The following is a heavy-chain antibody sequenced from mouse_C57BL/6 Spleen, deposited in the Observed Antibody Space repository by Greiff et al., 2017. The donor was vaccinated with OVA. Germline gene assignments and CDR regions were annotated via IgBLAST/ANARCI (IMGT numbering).Heavy chain of an antibody. CDR3: ARRAYYSNYDAMDY. CDR2: INPGSGGT. CDR1: GYAFTNYL. V-gene: IGHV1-54*01. D-gene: IGHD2-5*01. Sequence: QVQLKQSGAELVRPGTSVKVSCKASGYAFTNYLIEWVKQRPGQGLEWIGVINPGSGGTNYNEKFKGKATLTADKSSSTAYMQLSSLTSEDSAVYVCARRAYYSNYDAMDYWGQGTSVTVSS. J-gene: IGHJ4*01.